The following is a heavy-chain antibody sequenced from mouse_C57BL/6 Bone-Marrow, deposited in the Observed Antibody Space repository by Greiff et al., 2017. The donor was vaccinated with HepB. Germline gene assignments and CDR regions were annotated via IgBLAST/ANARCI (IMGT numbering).Heavy chain of an antibody. CDR3: ARSYYSNYFDY. V-gene: IGHV1-50*01. J-gene: IGHJ2*01. D-gene: IGHD2-5*01. Sequence: VKLQQPGAELVKPGASVKLSCKASGYTFTSYWMQWVKQRPGQGLEWIGEIDPSDSYTNYNQKFKGKATLTVDTSSSTAYMQLSSLTSEDSAVYYCARSYYSNYFDYWGQGTTLTVSS. CDR2: IDPSDSYT. CDR1: GYTFTSYW.